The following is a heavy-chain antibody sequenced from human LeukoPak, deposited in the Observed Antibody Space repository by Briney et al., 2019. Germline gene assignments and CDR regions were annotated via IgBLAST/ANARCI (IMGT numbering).Heavy chain of an antibody. CDR2: ISDSGST. CDR1: GGSIRGYF. CDR3: ARASGVKGRAFDV. Sequence: SETLSLTYIISGGSIRGYFWSWIRQPPGKGLEWIGYISDSGSTNYNASLKSRVTTSIDTSKNQFSLKLTSVTAADTAVYYCARASGVKGRAFDVWGQGTMVTVSS. V-gene: IGHV4-59*01. D-gene: IGHD3-10*01. J-gene: IGHJ3*01.